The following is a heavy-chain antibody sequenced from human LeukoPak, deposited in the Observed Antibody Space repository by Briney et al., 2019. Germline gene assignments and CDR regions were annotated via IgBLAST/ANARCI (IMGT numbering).Heavy chain of an antibody. CDR1: GFTFSSYA. Sequence: GGSLRLSCAASGFTFSSYAMTWVRQAPGKGLEWVSAISGSAGSTYYADSVKGRFTISRDNSKNTLYLQMNILRADATAVYYSAKDQRRRYGNSTSCYIDDWGQGALVTVSS. D-gene: IGHD2-2*02. J-gene: IGHJ4*02. V-gene: IGHV3-23*01. CDR3: AKDQRRRYGNSTSCYIDD. CDR2: ISGSAGST.